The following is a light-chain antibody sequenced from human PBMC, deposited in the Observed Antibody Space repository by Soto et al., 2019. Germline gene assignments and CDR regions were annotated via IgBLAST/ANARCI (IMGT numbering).Light chain of an antibody. CDR3: SSYAGSNTVV. J-gene: IGLJ2*01. CDR2: TDT. V-gene: IGLV1-47*02. CDR1: SSNIGNNY. Sequence: QSVLTQPPSASGTPGQRVTLSCSGSSSNIGNNYVYWYQQIPGTAPKLLIYTDTHRPSGVPDRFSGSKSGTSASLTVSGLQAEDEADYYCSSYAGSNTVVFGGGTKLTVL.